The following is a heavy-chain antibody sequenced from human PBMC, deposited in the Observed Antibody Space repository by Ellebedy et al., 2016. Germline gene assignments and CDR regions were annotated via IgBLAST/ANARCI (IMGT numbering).Heavy chain of an antibody. D-gene: IGHD5-24*01. J-gene: IGHJ4*02. Sequence: SETLSLTCTVSGGSVSSGSYYWSWIRQPPGKGLEWIGYIYYSGSTNYNPSLKNRVTMSVDMSKNQFSLNLRSVTAADTAVYYCARAEIQLFDYWGQGILVTVSS. CDR1: GGSVSSGSYY. V-gene: IGHV4-61*01. CDR3: ARAEIQLFDY. CDR2: IYYSGST.